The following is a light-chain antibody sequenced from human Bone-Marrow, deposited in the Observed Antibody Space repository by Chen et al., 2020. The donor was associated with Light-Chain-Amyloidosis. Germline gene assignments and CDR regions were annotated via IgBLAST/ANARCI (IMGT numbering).Light chain of an antibody. Sequence: NFMLTQPHSVSESPGKTVIISCTRSSGSIATNSVQWYQQRPGSSPTTVIYEDDQSPSGVPDRFSGAIDRSSNSASLPISGLKTEDEADYYCQSYQGSSQGVFGGGTKLTVL. CDR2: EDD. CDR3: QSYQGSSQGV. CDR1: SGSIATNS. J-gene: IGLJ3*02. V-gene: IGLV6-57*01.